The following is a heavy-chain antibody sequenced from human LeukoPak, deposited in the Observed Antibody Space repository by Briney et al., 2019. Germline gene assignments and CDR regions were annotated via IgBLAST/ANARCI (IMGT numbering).Heavy chain of an antibody. V-gene: IGHV1-2*06. J-gene: IGHJ5*02. Sequence: ASVNVSCKASGYTFTGYYMHWVRQAPGQGLEWMGRINPNSGGTNYAQKFQGRVTMTRDTSISTAYMELSRLRSDDTAVYYCARDRVVVPAAKRGWFDPWGQGTLVTVSS. D-gene: IGHD2-2*01. CDR2: INPNSGGT. CDR1: GYTFTGYY. CDR3: ARDRVVVPAAKRGWFDP.